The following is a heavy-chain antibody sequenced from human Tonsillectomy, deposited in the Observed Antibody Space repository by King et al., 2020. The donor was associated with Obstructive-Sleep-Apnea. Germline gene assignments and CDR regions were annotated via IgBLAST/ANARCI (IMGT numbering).Heavy chain of an antibody. V-gene: IGHV4-39*07. Sequence: LQLQESGPGLVKPSETLSLTCTVSGGSISSSSYYWGWIRQPPGKGLEWIGSIYYSGSTYYNPSLKSRVTISVDTSKNQFSLKLSSVTAADTAVYYCAREGGITMVRGVIQRGWFDPWGQGTLVTVSS. CDR1: GGSISSSSYY. J-gene: IGHJ5*02. CDR2: IYYSGST. CDR3: AREGGITMVRGVIQRGWFDP. D-gene: IGHD3-10*01.